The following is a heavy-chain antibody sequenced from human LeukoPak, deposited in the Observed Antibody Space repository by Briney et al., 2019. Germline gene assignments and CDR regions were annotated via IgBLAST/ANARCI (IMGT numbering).Heavy chain of an antibody. Sequence: PSETLSLTCAVYGGSFSGYYWSWIRQPPGKGLEWIGEINHSGSTNYNPSLKSRVTISVDTSKNQFSLKLSSVTAADTAVYYCARDHWGYFDYWGQGTLVTVSS. CDR2: INHSGST. J-gene: IGHJ4*02. CDR3: ARDHWGYFDY. D-gene: IGHD7-27*01. CDR1: GGSFSGYY. V-gene: IGHV4-34*01.